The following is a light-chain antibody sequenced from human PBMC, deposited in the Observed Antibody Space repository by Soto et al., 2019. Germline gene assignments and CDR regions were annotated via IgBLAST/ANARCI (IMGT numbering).Light chain of an antibody. J-gene: IGKJ5*01. CDR3: QQYNNWPIT. CDR1: QRVSSN. Sequence: EISMTQARCSRSVSPMEGGTLSCTASQRVSSNLAWYQQKPGQAPRLLIYAASARATGIPARFSGSGSGTDFTLTISSLQSEDFAVYYCQQYNNWPITFGQGTRLEIK. CDR2: AAS. V-gene: IGKV3-15*01.